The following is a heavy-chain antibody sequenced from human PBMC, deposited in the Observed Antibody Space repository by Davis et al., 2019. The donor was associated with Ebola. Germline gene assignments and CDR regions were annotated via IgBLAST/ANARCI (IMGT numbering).Heavy chain of an antibody. V-gene: IGHV3-23*01. Sequence: GGSLRLSCAVSGVTFRNYVMSWVRQAPGKGLEWVSAISGSGGSTYYADSVKGRLTISRDNSKNTLYLQMNSLRAEDTAVYYCAKVSVGTTKDWGQGTLVTVSP. CDR3: AKVSVGTTKD. D-gene: IGHD1-26*01. J-gene: IGHJ4*02. CDR1: GVTFRNYV. CDR2: ISGSGGST.